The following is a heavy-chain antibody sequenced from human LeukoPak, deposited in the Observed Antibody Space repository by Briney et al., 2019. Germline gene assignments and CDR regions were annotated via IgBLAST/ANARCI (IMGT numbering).Heavy chain of an antibody. CDR1: GGSISSYY. J-gene: IGHJ4*02. CDR2: IYYSGST. Sequence: PSETLSLTCAVSGGSISSYYWSWIRQPPGKGLEWIGYIYYSGSTNYNPSLKSRVTISVDTSKNQFSLKLSSVTAADTAVYYRARGSYDSSGYYLFGYWGQGTLVTVSS. CDR3: ARGSYDSSGYYLFGY. V-gene: IGHV4-59*01. D-gene: IGHD3-22*01.